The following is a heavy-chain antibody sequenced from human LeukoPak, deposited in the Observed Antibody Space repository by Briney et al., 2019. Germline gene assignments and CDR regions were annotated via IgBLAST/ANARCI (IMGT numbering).Heavy chain of an antibody. CDR1: AYTLTHYW. Sequence: GESLKISCKGAAYTLTHYWISCGLQMPGKDLEYMGIVYPRDSDARYWPPFEGQVTISADKSIDTAYLEFSSLRASDSATYYCARPQYFRTNADAFDVWGQGTMVAVSS. CDR3: ARPQYFRTNADAFDV. V-gene: IGHV5-51*01. CDR2: VYPRDSDA. J-gene: IGHJ3*01. D-gene: IGHD2-8*01.